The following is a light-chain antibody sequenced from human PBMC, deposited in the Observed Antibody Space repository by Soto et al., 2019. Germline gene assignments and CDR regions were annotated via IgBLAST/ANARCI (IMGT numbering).Light chain of an antibody. V-gene: IGKV3-15*01. J-gene: IGKJ2*01. CDR1: QSISSE. CDR3: QQGHNWPLT. Sequence: EIVMTQSPATLSVSPGERATLSCRASQSISSELAWYQQKPGQPPRLLIYSASTRATGVPARFTGSGSGSKFTLTTSGLQSEDFAVYYCQQGHNWPLTFGQGTRLEI. CDR2: SAS.